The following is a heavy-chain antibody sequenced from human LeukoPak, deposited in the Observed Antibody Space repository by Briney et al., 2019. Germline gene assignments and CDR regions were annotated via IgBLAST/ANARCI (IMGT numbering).Heavy chain of an antibody. CDR2: ISSSSSYI. CDR3: ARLIDSAFDI. V-gene: IGHV3-21*01. Sequence: GGSLGLSCAASGFTFSSYSMNWVRQAPGKGLEWVSSISSSSSYIYYADSVKGRFTISRDNAKNSLYLQMNSLRAEDTAVYYCARLIDSAFDIWGQGTMVTVSS. J-gene: IGHJ3*02. D-gene: IGHD2-21*01. CDR1: GFTFSSYS.